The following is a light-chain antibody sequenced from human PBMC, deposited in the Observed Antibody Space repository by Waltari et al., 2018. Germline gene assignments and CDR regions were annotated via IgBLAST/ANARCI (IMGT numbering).Light chain of an antibody. V-gene: IGKV1-17*01. J-gene: IGKJ5*01. CDR1: QGIRNA. CDR2: DAS. Sequence: DIQMTQSPSSLSASVGDRVTITCRASQGIRNALGWYQQKPGKAPKRLIYDASSLQTGVPSRFSGSGSETDFTLTISSLQPEDSATYYCLQDNSYPITFGQGTRLEIK. CDR3: LQDNSYPIT.